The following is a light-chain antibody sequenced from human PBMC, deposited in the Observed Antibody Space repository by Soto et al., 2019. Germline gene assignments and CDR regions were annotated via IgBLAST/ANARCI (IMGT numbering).Light chain of an antibody. J-gene: IGKJ1*01. CDR1: EDITNY. V-gene: IGKV1-33*01. CDR3: QQYNNWPRT. Sequence: DIQMTQSPSSLSASVGDKVTITCQADEDITNYLNWYQQKPGKAPKLLIYDASNLETGVPSRFSGSGSGTEFTFTITSLQPEDFAVYYCQQYNNWPRTFGQGTKVDIK. CDR2: DAS.